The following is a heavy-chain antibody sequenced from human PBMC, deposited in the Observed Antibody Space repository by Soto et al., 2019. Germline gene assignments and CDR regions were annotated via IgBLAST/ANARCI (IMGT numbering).Heavy chain of an antibody. CDR2: ISGSGVSP. J-gene: IGHJ4*02. Sequence: EVQLLESGGGLVQPGGSLRLSCAASGFTFSSYAMSWVRQAPGKGLEWVSAISGSGVSPYYADSVKGRFTISRDNSKNTLYLQMNSLRAEDTAVYYCAKEEGYSSGWTEVDYWGQGTLVTVSS. V-gene: IGHV3-23*01. D-gene: IGHD6-19*01. CDR3: AKEEGYSSGWTEVDY. CDR1: GFTFSSYA.